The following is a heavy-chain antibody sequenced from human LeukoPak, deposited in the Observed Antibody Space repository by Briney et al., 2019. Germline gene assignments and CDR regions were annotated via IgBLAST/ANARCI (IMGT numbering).Heavy chain of an antibody. CDR3: AKGDKPVIAMVKFDY. V-gene: IGHV3-23*01. D-gene: IGHD5-18*01. J-gene: IGHJ4*02. Sequence: GGSLRLSCAVSGFTFSSSEMNWVRQAPGKGLEWVSAISGSGGSTYYADSVKGRFTISRDNSKNTLYMQMNSLRAEDTAVYYCAKGDKPVIAMVKFDYWGQGTLVTVSS. CDR2: ISGSGGST. CDR1: GFTFSSSE.